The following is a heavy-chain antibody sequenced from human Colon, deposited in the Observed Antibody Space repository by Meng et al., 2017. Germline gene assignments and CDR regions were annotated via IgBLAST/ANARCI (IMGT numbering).Heavy chain of an antibody. J-gene: IGHJ5*02. CDR2: MHHSGST. D-gene: IGHD2/OR15-2a*01. Sequence: LECAPGSVKPQWPLTPTCASLVYPLKGGYYWGWIRQAPGRGLEWIASMHHSGSTYYNPSLKTRLSLSIDTSRNELSLKLTSVTAADSAVYYCARESGLLSAIVEIGRAGRFDPWGLGTLVTVSS. V-gene: IGHV4-38-2*02. CDR1: VYPLKGGYY. CDR3: ARESGLLSAIVEIGRAGRFDP.